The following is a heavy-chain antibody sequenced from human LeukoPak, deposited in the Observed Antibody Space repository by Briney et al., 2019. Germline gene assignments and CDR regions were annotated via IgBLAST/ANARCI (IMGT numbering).Heavy chain of an antibody. D-gene: IGHD6-19*01. V-gene: IGHV4-61*02. J-gene: IGHJ4*02. CDR2: IYTSGST. CDR1: GGSISSGTYF. CDR3: ARLSTAGYSSGWYAGY. Sequence: SETLSLTCTVSGGSISSGTYFWTWIRQPAGKGLEWIGRIYTSGSTNYNPSLKSRVTISVDTSKNQFSLKLSSVTAADTAMYYCARLSTAGYSSGWYAGYWGQGTLVTVSS.